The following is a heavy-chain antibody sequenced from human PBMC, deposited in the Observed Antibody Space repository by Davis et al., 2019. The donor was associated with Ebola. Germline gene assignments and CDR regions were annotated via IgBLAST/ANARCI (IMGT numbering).Heavy chain of an antibody. Sequence: SVKVSCKAPGGTFSSYAISWVRQAPGQGLEWMGGIIPIFGTANYAQKFQGRVTITADESTSTAYMELNSLRAEDTAVYYCARGPDRITIFGVAFDYWGQGTLVTVSS. J-gene: IGHJ4*02. V-gene: IGHV1-69*13. CDR1: GGTFSSYA. CDR2: IIPIFGTA. D-gene: IGHD3-3*01. CDR3: ARGPDRITIFGVAFDY.